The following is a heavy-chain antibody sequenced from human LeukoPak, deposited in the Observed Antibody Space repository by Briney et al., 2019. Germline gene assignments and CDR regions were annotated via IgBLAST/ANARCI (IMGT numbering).Heavy chain of an antibody. J-gene: IGHJ4*02. CDR1: GFTFSAHY. CDR3: AKAFCSEKQCTLDY. CDR2: IREKVNSYTT. D-gene: IGHD3-3*01. Sequence: GGSLRLSCAASGFTFSAHYVDWVRPAPGKGLEWVGRIREKVNSYTTVYAASVKGRFTISRDDSTNSVFLQMNSLKTEDTAVYYCAKAFCSEKQCTLDYWGQGTLSPSPQ. V-gene: IGHV3-72*01.